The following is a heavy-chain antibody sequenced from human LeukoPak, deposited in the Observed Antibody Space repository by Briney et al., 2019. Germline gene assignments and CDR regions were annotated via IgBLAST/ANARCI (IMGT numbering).Heavy chain of an antibody. Sequence: SETLSLTCTVSGSSISSYYWSWIRQPPGKGLEWIGYIYYSGSTNYNPSLKSRVTISVDTSKNQFSLKLSSVTAADTAVYYCARERSTRDDAFDIWGQGTMVTVSS. J-gene: IGHJ3*02. CDR1: GSSISSYY. CDR2: IYYSGST. V-gene: IGHV4-59*01. CDR3: ARERSTRDDAFDI. D-gene: IGHD2-2*01.